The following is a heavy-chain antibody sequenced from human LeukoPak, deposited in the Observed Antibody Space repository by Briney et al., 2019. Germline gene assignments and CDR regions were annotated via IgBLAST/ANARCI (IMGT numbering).Heavy chain of an antibody. V-gene: IGHV3-21*01. CDR1: GFTFNTFN. CDR2: ITSGGDYI. Sequence: GGSLRLSCTASGFTFNTFNMNWVRQAPGKGLEWVSSITSGGDYIYYADSVKGRFTTSRDNAKNSLSLQLNSLRVEDTAVYYCARGHYDVLAASYKWTPDYWGQGTLVTVSS. CDR3: ARGHYDVLAASYKWTPDY. D-gene: IGHD3-9*01. J-gene: IGHJ4*02.